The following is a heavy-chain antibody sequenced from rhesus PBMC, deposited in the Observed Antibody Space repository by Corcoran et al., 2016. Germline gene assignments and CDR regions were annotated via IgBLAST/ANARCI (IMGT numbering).Heavy chain of an antibody. CDR3: ASSNYGSSPYY. D-gene: IGHD4-29*01. CDR1: GYTFGDYG. V-gene: IGHV3-183*01. Sequence: EVQLVESGGGLVKPGASLRLSCAASGYTFGDYGMHGGRQAPGKGLEWVSFISYTGQTIYYAVSVKGRFTISRDNAKNSLSLQMNSLRAEDTAVYYCASSNYGSSPYYWGQGVLVTVSS. CDR2: ISYTGQTI. J-gene: IGHJ4*01.